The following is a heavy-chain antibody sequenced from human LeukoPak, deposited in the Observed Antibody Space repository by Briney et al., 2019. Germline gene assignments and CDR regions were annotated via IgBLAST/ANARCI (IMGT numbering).Heavy chain of an antibody. CDR2: INSDGSST. D-gene: IGHD1-14*01. CDR3: VREPQAEYYFDY. J-gene: IGHJ4*02. V-gene: IGHV3-74*01. CDR1: GFTFSSYW. Sequence: GGSLRLSCAASGFTFSSYWMHWVRQAPGKGLVWVSRINSDGSSTTYADSVKGRFTISRDNAKNTLYLQMNSLRAEVTAVYYCVREPQAEYYFDYWGQGTLVTVSS.